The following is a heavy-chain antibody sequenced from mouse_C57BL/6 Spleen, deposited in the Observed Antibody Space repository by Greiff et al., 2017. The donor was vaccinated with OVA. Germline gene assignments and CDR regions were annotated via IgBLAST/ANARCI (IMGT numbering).Heavy chain of an antibody. V-gene: IGHV1-82*01. J-gene: IGHJ3*01. CDR1: GYAFSSSW. CDR2: IYPGDGDT. D-gene: IGHD2-2*01. CDR3: ARKGYDAGPSFAY. Sequence: VQLVESGPELVKPGASVKISCKASGYAFSSSWMNWVKQRPGKGLEWIGRIYPGDGDTNYNGKFKGKATLTADKSSSTAYMQLSSLTSEDSAVYFCARKGYDAGPSFAYWGQGTLVTVSA.